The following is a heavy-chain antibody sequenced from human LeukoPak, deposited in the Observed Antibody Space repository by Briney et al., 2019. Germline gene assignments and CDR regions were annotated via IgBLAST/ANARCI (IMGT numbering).Heavy chain of an antibody. CDR1: GFTVSNNY. CDR3: ARETAGRDY. CDR2: IYSGGTT. J-gene: IGHJ4*02. V-gene: IGHV3-53*01. Sequence: PGGSLRLSCAASGFTVSNNYMSWVRQAPGKGLEWVSVIYSGGTTYYADSVKGRFTISRDNSKNTLHLQMNSLRAEDTAVYYCARETAGRDYRGQGTLVTVSS. D-gene: IGHD6-13*01.